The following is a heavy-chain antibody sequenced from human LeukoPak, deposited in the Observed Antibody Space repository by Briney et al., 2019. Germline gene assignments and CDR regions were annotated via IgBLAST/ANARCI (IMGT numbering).Heavy chain of an antibody. D-gene: IGHD3-9*01. CDR2: IYYSGST. V-gene: IGHV4-59*12. CDR3: ARAGSILTGYYNALNWFDP. Sequence: SETLSLTCTVSGGSISSYYWSWIRQPPGKGLEWIGYIYYSGSTNYNPSLKSRVTISVDTSKNQFSLKLSSVTAADTAVYYCARAGSILTGYYNALNWFDPWGQGTLVTVSS. J-gene: IGHJ5*02. CDR1: GGSISSYY.